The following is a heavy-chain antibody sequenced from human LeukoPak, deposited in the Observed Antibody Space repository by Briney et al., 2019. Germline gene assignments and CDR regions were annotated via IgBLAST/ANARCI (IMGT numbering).Heavy chain of an antibody. CDR1: GFIVTGNY. Sequence: AGGSLRLSCAVSGFIVTGNYMTWVRLAPGKGLEWVSSISSSSSYIYYADSVKGRFTISRDNAKNSLYLQMNSLRAEDTAVYYCARGGLVRDYYYYMDVWGKGTTVTVSS. V-gene: IGHV3-21*01. CDR2: ISSSSSYI. D-gene: IGHD6-19*01. J-gene: IGHJ6*03. CDR3: ARGGLVRDYYYYMDV.